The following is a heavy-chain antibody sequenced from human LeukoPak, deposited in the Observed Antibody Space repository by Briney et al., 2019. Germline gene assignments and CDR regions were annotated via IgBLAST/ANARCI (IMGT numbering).Heavy chain of an antibody. CDR1: GGTFSSYA. Sequence: SVKVSCKASGGTFSSYAISWVRQAPGQGLEWMGGIIPIFGTANYAQKFQGRVTITTDKSTSTAYMELSSLRSEDTAVYYCARGSEYYDSSGYYYFDYWGQGTLVTVSS. V-gene: IGHV1-69*05. CDR3: ARGSEYYDSSGYYYFDY. CDR2: IIPIFGTA. J-gene: IGHJ4*02. D-gene: IGHD3-22*01.